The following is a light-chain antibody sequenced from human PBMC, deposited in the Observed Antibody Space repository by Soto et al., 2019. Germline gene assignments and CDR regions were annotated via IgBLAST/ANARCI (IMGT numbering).Light chain of an antibody. CDR2: AAS. Sequence: DIQMTQSPSSLSASVRDRVTITCRASLPTSNYLAWYQQKPGNIPNFLIYAASTLQGGNPSQFSGSVSGTELTLTISSLQCEDVAAYYCLKYISAALTFGVGTKVDIK. V-gene: IGKV1-27*01. J-gene: IGKJ4*01. CDR3: LKYISAALT. CDR1: LPTSNY.